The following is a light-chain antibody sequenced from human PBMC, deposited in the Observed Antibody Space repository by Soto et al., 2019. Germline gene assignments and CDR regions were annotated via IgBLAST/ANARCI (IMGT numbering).Light chain of an antibody. Sequence: DVVMTQSPVSLPVTLGQPASISCRSSQGLVYSDGNTYLSWFHQRPGQSPRRLIYQVSNLDSGVPDRFSGSGSGTDFTLMISRVEAEDFGVYYCLQGTHWPYTFGQGTKLEIK. CDR1: QGLVYSDGNTY. CDR3: LQGTHWPYT. J-gene: IGKJ2*01. CDR2: QVS. V-gene: IGKV2-30*01.